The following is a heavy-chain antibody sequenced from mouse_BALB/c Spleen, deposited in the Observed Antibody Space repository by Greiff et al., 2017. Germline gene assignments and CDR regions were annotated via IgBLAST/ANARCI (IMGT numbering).Heavy chain of an antibody. CDR2: IWSGGST. D-gene: IGHD2-4*01. J-gene: IGHJ3*01. Sequence: VQLVESGPGLVQPSQSLSITCTVSGFSLTSYGVHWVRQSPGKGLEWLGVIWSGGSTDYNAAFISRLSISKDNSKSQVFFKMNSLQANDTAIYYCARNPSTMINAWFAYWGQGTLVTVSA. CDR1: GFSLTSYG. V-gene: IGHV2-2*02. CDR3: ARNPSTMINAWFAY.